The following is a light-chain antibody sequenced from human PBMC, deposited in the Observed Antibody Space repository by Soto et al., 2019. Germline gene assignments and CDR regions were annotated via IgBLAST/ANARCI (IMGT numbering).Light chain of an antibody. V-gene: IGKV3-15*01. Sequence: EIVMTQSPVTLSVSPGERATLSCRASQSVNSNLAWYQQKPGQAPSLLIYGAFTRATGIPARFSGTGSGTEFTLTISRLQSEDFALYYCQQYNDWPLTFGQGTKVDI. J-gene: IGKJ1*01. CDR2: GAF. CDR1: QSVNSN. CDR3: QQYNDWPLT.